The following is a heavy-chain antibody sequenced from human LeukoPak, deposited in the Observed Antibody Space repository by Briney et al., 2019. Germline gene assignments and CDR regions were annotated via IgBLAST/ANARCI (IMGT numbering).Heavy chain of an antibody. J-gene: IGHJ6*03. Sequence: PSETLSLTCAVYGGSFSGYYWSWIRQPPGKGLEWIGEINHSGSTNYNPSLKSRVTISVDTSKNQFSLKLSSVTAADTAVYYCARHSSGYTSYYYMDVWGKGTTVTISS. CDR3: ARHSSGYTSYYYMDV. V-gene: IGHV4-34*01. D-gene: IGHD3-22*01. CDR1: GGSFSGYY. CDR2: INHSGST.